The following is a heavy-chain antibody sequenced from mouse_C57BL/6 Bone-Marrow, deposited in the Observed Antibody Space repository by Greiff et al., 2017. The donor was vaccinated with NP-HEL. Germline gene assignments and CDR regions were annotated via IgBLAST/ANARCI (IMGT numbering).Heavy chain of an antibody. Sequence: DVQLQESGPGLVKPSQSLSLTCSVTGYSITSGYYWNWIRQFPGNKLEWMGYISYDGSNNYNPSLKNRISITRDTSKNQFFLKLNSVTTEDTATYYCARGPRPFDYWGQGTTLTVSS. CDR1: GYSITSGYY. CDR2: ISYDGSN. J-gene: IGHJ2*01. V-gene: IGHV3-6*01. CDR3: ARGPRPFDY.